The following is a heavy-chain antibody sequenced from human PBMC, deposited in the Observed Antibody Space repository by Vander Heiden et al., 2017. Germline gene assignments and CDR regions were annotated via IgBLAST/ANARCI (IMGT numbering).Heavy chain of an antibody. V-gene: IGHV3-74*01. CDR3: AIFAQRNGGINGMDV. J-gene: IGHJ6*02. CDR2: INSDGSST. D-gene: IGHD3-16*01. Sequence: EVQLVESGGGLVQPGGSLRLSCAASGFPFSSYWMHWVRQAPGKGLVWVSRINSDGSSTSYADAGKGRFTISRDNAKNTRDMQMNSMRAEETAVYYCAIFAQRNGGINGMDVWGQGTTVTVSS. CDR1: GFPFSSYW.